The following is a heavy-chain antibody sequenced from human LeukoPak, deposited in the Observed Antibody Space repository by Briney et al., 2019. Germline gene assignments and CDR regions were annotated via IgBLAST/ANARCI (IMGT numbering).Heavy chain of an antibody. CDR2: IRYDASDK. V-gene: IGHV3-30*02. Sequence: GGSLRLSCAASGFPHTQYVMPWVRQAPGKGLEWVAFIRYDASDKYYPDSVKGRFTIYRDNSKNTLDLQMNSLRHEDTAVYYCDKELASTNCFDYWGQGTLVTVSS. CDR1: GFPHTQYV. CDR3: DKELASTNCFDY. J-gene: IGHJ4*02. D-gene: IGHD2-2*01.